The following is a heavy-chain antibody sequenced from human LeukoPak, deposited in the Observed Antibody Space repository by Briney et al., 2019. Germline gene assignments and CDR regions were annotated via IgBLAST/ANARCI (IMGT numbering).Heavy chain of an antibody. J-gene: IGHJ4*02. D-gene: IGHD1-26*01. CDR2: IKQDGSEK. CDR3: AKSFFANSSGSYEYYFDY. Sequence: GGSLRLSCAASEFTFFTYWMSWVRQAPGKGLEWVANIKQDGSEKYYVDSVKGRFTISRDNAKNSLYLQMNSLRAEDTAVYYCAKSFFANSSGSYEYYFDYWGQGTLVTVSS. V-gene: IGHV3-7*01. CDR1: EFTFFTYW.